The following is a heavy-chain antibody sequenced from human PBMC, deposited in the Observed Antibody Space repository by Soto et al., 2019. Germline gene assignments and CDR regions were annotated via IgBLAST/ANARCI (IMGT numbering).Heavy chain of an antibody. Sequence: QVQLVQSGAEVKKPGASVKVSCKASGYTFTSYAMHWVRQAPGQRPEWMGWINAGNGNTKYSQKFQGRVTITRDTSASTAYMELSSLRSEDTAVYYCARSMRYCSSTSCPGGAFDIWGQGTMVTVSS. CDR2: INAGNGNT. J-gene: IGHJ3*02. CDR3: ARSMRYCSSTSCPGGAFDI. V-gene: IGHV1-3*01. CDR1: GYTFTSYA. D-gene: IGHD2-2*01.